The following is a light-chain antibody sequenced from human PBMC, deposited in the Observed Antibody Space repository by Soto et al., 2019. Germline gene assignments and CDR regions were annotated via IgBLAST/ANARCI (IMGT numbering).Light chain of an antibody. V-gene: IGLV4-60*02. CDR2: LEGSGGY. CDR1: SGHSSYI. J-gene: IGLJ3*02. CDR3: ETWGTSTWV. Sequence: QSVLTQSSSASASLGSSVKLTCTLSSGHSSYIIAWHQQQPGKAPRSLMELEGSGGYDRGRGVPARLSGSSSGADRYLTISTLQFDDEADYFCETWGTSTWVFGGGTKLTVL.